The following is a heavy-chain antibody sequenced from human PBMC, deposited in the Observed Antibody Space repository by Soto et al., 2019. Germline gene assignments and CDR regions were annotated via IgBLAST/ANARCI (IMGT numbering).Heavy chain of an antibody. J-gene: IGHJ6*02. V-gene: IGHV1-2*04. CDR1: GYSFTDYH. Sequence: ASVKVSCKASGYSFTDYHIHWVRQAPGQGLEWLGRINPKSGGTSTAQKFQGWVTMTTDTSISTASMELTRLTSDDTAIYYCARGDSTDCSNSVCSFFYNHDMDVWGQGTTVTVSS. CDR3: ARGDSTDCSNSVCSFFYNHDMDV. CDR2: INPKSGGT. D-gene: IGHD2-8*01.